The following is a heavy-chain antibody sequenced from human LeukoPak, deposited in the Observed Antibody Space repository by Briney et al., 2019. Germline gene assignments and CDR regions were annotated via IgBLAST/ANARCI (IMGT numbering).Heavy chain of an antibody. Sequence: GASVKVSCKASGYTFTDYYSHGVRQAPGQGLEWMGWMNPNSGGTNYAQKFQGRVTMTRDTSISTAYMELSRLRSDDTAVYYCAKAVVTATKYYYYYMDVWGKGTTVTVSS. CDR3: AKAVVTATKYYYYYMDV. V-gene: IGHV1-2*02. D-gene: IGHD2-21*02. CDR1: GYTFTDYY. CDR2: MNPNSGGT. J-gene: IGHJ6*03.